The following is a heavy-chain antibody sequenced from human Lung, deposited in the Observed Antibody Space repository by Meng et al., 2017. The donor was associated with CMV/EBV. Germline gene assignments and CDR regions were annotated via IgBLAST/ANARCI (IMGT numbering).Heavy chain of an antibody. D-gene: IGHD6-6*01. V-gene: IGHV1-69*10. CDR2: LIPILNAP. Sequence: SVXVSCKASGDMFSTYAITWVRQAPGQGLEWMGELIPILNAPNYAQKFQGRVRITADKSTTTAYMELSSLRSDDTAVYYCARALREYSSSSSDSWGQGTLVTVSS. CDR1: GDMFSTYA. J-gene: IGHJ4*02. CDR3: ARALREYSSSSSDS.